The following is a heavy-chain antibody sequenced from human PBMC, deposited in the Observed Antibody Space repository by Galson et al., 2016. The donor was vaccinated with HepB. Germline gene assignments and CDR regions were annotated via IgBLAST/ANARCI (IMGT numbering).Heavy chain of an antibody. D-gene: IGHD3-10*01. V-gene: IGHV5-10-1*01. CDR3: ARRTGFGARCDY. CDR2: IDPGDSYT. Sequence: QSGAEVKKPGESLRISCKGSGYSFTSYYITWVRQMPGKGLEWMGTIDPGDSYTNYSPSFQGHVTISADKSISTAYLQWTSLKASDTAMAYCARRTGFGARCDYWGQGTLVTVSA. CDR1: GYSFTSYY. J-gene: IGHJ4*02.